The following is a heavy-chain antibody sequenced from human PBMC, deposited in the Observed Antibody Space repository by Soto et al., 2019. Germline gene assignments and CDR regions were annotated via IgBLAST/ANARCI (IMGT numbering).Heavy chain of an antibody. Sequence: ETLSLTCAVSGGSISSSNWWSWGRQPPGKGLEWIGEIYHSGSTNYNPSLKSRVTISVDKSKNQFSLKLSSVTAADTAVYYCARSYSSSWYPNWFDPWGQGTLVTVSS. V-gene: IGHV4-4*02. CDR1: GGSISSSNW. D-gene: IGHD6-13*01. CDR2: IYHSGST. J-gene: IGHJ5*02. CDR3: ARSYSSSWYPNWFDP.